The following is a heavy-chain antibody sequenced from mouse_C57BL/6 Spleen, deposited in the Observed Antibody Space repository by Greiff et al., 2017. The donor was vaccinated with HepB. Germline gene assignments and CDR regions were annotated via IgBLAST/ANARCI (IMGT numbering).Heavy chain of an antibody. D-gene: IGHD2-1*01. CDR2: ISSGGSYT. CDR3: ARVYYGNPYFDY. CDR1: GFTFSSYG. J-gene: IGHJ2*01. Sequence: EVKLVESGGDLVKPGGSLKLSCAAPGFTFSSYGMSWVRRTPDKRLEWVATISSGGSYTYYPDSVRGRFTISRDNAKNTLYLQMSSLKSEDTAMYYCARVYYGNPYFDYWGQGTTLTVSS. V-gene: IGHV5-6*01.